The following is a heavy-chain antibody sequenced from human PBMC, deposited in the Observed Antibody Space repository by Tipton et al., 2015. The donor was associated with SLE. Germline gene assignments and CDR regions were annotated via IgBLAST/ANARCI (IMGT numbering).Heavy chain of an antibody. CDR2: INPSGNT. V-gene: IGHV4-34*01. J-gene: IGHJ6*03. CDR1: GGSFSGYY. CDR3: ARGSGRYSSSWYFFYYYMDV. D-gene: IGHD6-13*01. Sequence: TLSLTCAVYGGSFSGYYWSWIRQPPGKGLEWIGEINPSGNTNYNPSLKSRVTISVDTSKNQFSLKLNSVTAADTAVYYCARGSGRYSSSWYFFYYYMDVRGKGATVAVSS.